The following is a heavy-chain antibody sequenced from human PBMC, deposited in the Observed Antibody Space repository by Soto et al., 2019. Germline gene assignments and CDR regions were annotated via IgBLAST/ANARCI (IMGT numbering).Heavy chain of an antibody. Sequence: QVQLVESGGGVVQPGRSLRLSCAASGFTFSSFAMHWVRQAPGKGLEWVAVISNDGSHKFYADTVKGRFTVSRDTSKKALNLRMKSLRAEDTAIYHWARSQLIHSFHYIYGMDFWGQGTTVTVSS. CDR1: GFTFSSFA. V-gene: IGHV3-30-3*01. CDR2: ISNDGSHK. CDR3: ARSQLIHSFHYIYGMDF. D-gene: IGHD6-13*01. J-gene: IGHJ6*02.